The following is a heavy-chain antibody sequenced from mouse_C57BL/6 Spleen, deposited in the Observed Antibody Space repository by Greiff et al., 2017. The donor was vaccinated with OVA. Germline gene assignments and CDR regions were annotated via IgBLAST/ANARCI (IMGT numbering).Heavy chain of an antibody. V-gene: IGHV3-6*01. CDR3: AIAYSNYEAWFAY. CDR1: GYSITSGYY. CDR2: ISYDGSN. Sequence: EVKLLESGPGLVKPSQSLSLTCSVTGYSITSGYYWNWIRQFPGNKLEWMGYISYDGSNNYNPSLKNRISITRDTSKNQFFLKLNSVTTEDTATYYCAIAYSNYEAWFAYWGQGTLVTVSA. D-gene: IGHD2-5*01. J-gene: IGHJ3*01.